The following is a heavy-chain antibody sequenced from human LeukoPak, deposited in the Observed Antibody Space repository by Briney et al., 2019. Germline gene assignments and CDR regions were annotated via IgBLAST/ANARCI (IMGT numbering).Heavy chain of an antibody. V-gene: IGHV3-23*01. Sequence: GGSLRLSCAASGFTFSNYAMSWVRQAPGKGLEWVSAISGSGGSTYYADSVKGRFTISRDNSKNTLYLQMNSLRAEDTAVYYCARISKGGYKSGRRDPPYYFDYWGQGTLVPVSS. CDR2: ISGSGGST. CDR1: GFTFSNYA. D-gene: IGHD5-18*01. CDR3: ARISKGGYKSGRRDPPYYFDY. J-gene: IGHJ4*02.